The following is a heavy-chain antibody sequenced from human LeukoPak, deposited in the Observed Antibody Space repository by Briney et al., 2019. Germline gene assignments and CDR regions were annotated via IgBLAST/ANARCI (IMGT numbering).Heavy chain of an antibody. CDR3: ARVTYYYDSSGYPPDY. D-gene: IGHD3-22*01. J-gene: IGHJ4*02. CDR2: INSDGSST. Sequence: PGGSLRLSCAASGFTFSSYWMHWVCHAPRKGLVWVSRINSDGSSTSYADSVKGRFTISRDNAKNTLYLQMNSLRAEDTAVYYCARVTYYYDSSGYPPDYWGQGTLVTVSS. V-gene: IGHV3-74*01. CDR1: GFTFSSYW.